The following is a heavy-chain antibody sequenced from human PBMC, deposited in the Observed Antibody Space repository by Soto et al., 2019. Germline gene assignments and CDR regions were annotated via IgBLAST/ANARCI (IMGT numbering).Heavy chain of an antibody. D-gene: IGHD2-15*01. CDR2: IYYSGST. V-gene: IGHV4-39*01. CDR1: GGSISSSTYY. Sequence: LSRTCTVSGGSISSSTYYWGWIRQPPGKGLEWIGSIYYSGSTYYNPSLKSRVTISVDTSKNQFSLKLSSVTAADTAVYYCARQLLQHLNWFDPWGQGTLVTSPQ. CDR3: ARQLLQHLNWFDP. J-gene: IGHJ5*02.